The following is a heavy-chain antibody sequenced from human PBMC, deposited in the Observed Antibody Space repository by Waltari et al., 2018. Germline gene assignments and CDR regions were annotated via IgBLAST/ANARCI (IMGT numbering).Heavy chain of an antibody. Sequence: EVQLVESGGDLVQPGGSLRLSCAASGFTLSSYEMIWVRQAPGKGLEWVSYISGSGSSIYQADSVKGRFTISRDNAKNSLYLQMNSLRAEDTALYYCARYSSSWYVAFDIWGQGTMVTVSS. V-gene: IGHV3-48*03. CDR2: ISGSGSSI. D-gene: IGHD6-13*01. J-gene: IGHJ3*02. CDR3: ARYSSSWYVAFDI. CDR1: GFTLSSYE.